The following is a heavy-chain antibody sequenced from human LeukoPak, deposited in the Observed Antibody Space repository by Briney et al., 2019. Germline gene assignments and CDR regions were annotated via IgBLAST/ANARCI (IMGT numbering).Heavy chain of an antibody. J-gene: IGHJ6*03. Sequence: ASVKVPCKTSGYTFTSYAISWVRQAPGQGLEWMGWINTNTGNPTYAQGFTGRFVFSLDTSVSTAYMQISSLKAEDTAVYYCARVVAANYYYMDIWGKGTTVTVSS. V-gene: IGHV7-4-1*02. CDR3: ARVVAANYYYMDI. CDR1: GYTFTSYA. D-gene: IGHD2-15*01. CDR2: INTNTGNP.